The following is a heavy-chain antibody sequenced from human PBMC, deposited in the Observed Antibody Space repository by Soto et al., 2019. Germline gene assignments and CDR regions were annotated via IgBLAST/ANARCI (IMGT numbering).Heavy chain of an antibody. J-gene: IGHJ3*02. CDR1: SAPITKYY. CDR3: ARPLTYYYDSSGPYRRQVAFDI. D-gene: IGHD3-22*01. V-gene: IGHV4-59*12. CDR2: THHSGYI. Sequence: SETLSLTCTVSSAPITKYYWGWVRQAPGRGLEWIGFTHHSGYISYSPSLKSRVTMSVDPSKNQVSLKLSSVTAADTAVYYCARPLTYYYDSSGPYRRQVAFDIWGQGTMVTVSS.